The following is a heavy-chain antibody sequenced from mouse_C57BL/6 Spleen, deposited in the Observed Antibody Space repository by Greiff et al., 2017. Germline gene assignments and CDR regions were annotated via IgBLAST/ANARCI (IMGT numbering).Heavy chain of an antibody. CDR1: GYTFTSYW. J-gene: IGHJ1*03. CDR2: IDPSDSYT. CDR3: ARKYYSNYNWYFDV. V-gene: IGHV1-69*01. D-gene: IGHD2-5*01. Sequence: QVQLQQPVAELVLPGASVKLSCKASGYTFTSYWMHWVKQRPGQGLEWIGEIDPSDSYTNYNQQFKGKSTLTVDKSSSTAYMHLSSLTSDDSAVYYCARKYYSNYNWYFDVWGTGTTVTVSS.